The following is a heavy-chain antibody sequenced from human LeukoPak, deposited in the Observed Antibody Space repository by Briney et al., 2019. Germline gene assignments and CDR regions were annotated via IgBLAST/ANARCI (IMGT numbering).Heavy chain of an antibody. J-gene: IGHJ3*02. CDR1: GFTFSSYA. V-gene: IGHV3-23*01. CDR2: ISGSGGST. Sequence: GGSLRLSCAASGFTFSSYAMSWVRQAPGKGLEWVSAISGSGGSTYYADSVKRRFTISRDNSKNTLYLQMNSLRAEDTAVYYCAKGEDDSSGYWGWDAFDIWGQGTMVTVSS. CDR3: AKGEDDSSGYWGWDAFDI. D-gene: IGHD3-22*01.